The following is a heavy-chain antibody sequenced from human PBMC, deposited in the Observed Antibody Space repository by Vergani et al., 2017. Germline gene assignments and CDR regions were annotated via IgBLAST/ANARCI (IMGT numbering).Heavy chain of an antibody. CDR2: ISSSGSTI. D-gene: IGHD5-12*01. CDR1: GFTFSSYE. CDR3: ARETGGYDRRYYYYYGMDV. J-gene: IGHJ6*02. V-gene: IGHV3-48*03. Sequence: EVQLVESGGGLVQPGGSLRLSCAASGFTFSSYEMNWVRQAPGKGLEWVSYISSSGSTIYYADSVKGRFTISRDNAKNSLYLQRNSLRAEDTAVYYCARETGGYDRRYYYYYGMDVWGQGTTVTVSS.